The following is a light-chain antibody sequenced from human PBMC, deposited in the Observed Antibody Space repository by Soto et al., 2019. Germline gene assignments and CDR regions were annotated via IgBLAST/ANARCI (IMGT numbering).Light chain of an antibody. CDR2: KDD. J-gene: IGLJ3*02. Sequence: QSVLTQPPSASGTPGQRVTISCSGSNANIGSNYVNWYQQLPEAAPKLLIYKDDKRPSGVPDRFSASKSASSASLAISGLRSDDEATYFCGTWDDTQTTWMFGGGTKVTVL. V-gene: IGLV1-47*01. CDR1: NANIGSNY. CDR3: GTWDDTQTTWM.